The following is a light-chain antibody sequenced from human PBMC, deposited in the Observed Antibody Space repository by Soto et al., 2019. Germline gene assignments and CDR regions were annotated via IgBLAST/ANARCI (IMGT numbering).Light chain of an antibody. V-gene: IGKV1-5*01. J-gene: IGKJ1*01. CDR2: DAS. CDR1: QSISSW. Sequence: DIQMTRSPSTLSASVGDRVTITCRASQSISSWLAWYQQKPGKAPKLLIYDASSLESGGPSRFSGSGSGTEFTLTISSLQPDDFATYYCQQYNGTFGQGTKVDIK. CDR3: QQYNGT.